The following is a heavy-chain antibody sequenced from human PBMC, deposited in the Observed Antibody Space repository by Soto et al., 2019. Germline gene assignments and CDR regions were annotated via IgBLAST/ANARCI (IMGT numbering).Heavy chain of an antibody. CDR3: ASWDYDVLTGYSYDD. J-gene: IGHJ4*02. Sequence: QVQLVQSGAEVKKPGSSVKVSCKASGGTFNNYGMGWVRQAPGQGLEWMGGIIPMIGRTNYAKKFQGRLTLTADASRSTAYMELRSLRSDDTAVYYCASWDYDVLTGYSYDDWGQGTLVTVSS. CDR2: IIPMIGRT. V-gene: IGHV1-69*01. CDR1: GGTFNNYG. D-gene: IGHD3-9*01.